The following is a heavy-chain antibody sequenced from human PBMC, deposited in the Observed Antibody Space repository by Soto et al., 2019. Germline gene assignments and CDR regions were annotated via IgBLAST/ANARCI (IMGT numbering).Heavy chain of an antibody. CDR3: ARARFLEWLYNWFDP. CDR2: INHSGST. Sequence: SETLSLTCAVYGGSFSGYYWSWIRQPPGKGLEWIGEINHSGSTNYNPSLKSRVTISVDTSKNQFSLKLSSVTAADTAVYYCARARFLEWLYNWFDPWGQGTLVTVS. V-gene: IGHV4-34*01. D-gene: IGHD3-3*01. CDR1: GGSFSGYY. J-gene: IGHJ5*02.